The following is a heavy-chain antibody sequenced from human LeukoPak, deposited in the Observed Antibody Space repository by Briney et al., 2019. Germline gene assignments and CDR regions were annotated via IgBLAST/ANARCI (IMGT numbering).Heavy chain of an antibody. D-gene: IGHD3-22*01. V-gene: IGHV3-23*01. CDR3: AKRGVVIRVILVGFHKEAYYFDS. J-gene: IGHJ4*02. Sequence: GGSLRLSCAVSGITLSNYGMSWVRQAPGKGLEWDAGIGGSGGGTNYADSVKGRFTISRDNPKNTLYLQMNSLRAEDTAVYFCAKRGVVIRVILVGFHKEAYYFDSWGQGALVIVSS. CDR1: GITLSNYG. CDR2: IGGSGGGT.